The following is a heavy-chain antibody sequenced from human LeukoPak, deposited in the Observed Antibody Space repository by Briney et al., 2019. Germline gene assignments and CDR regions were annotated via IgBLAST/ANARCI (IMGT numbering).Heavy chain of an antibody. CDR3: ARVGAYCTSTSCLDY. V-gene: IGHV1-18*04. CDR2: ISAYNGNT. J-gene: IGHJ4*02. CDR1: GGTFTSYY. Sequence: GASVKVSCKASGGTFTSYYMHWVRQAPGQGLEWMGWISAYNGNTNYAQKLQGRVTMTTDTSTSTAYMELRSLTSDDTAVYYCARVGAYCTSTSCLDYWGQGTLVTVSS. D-gene: IGHD2-2*01.